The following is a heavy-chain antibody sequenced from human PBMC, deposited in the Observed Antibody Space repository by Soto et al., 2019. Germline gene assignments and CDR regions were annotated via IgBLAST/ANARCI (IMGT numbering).Heavy chain of an antibody. D-gene: IGHD1-26*01. Sequence: QVQLVQSGAEVKKPGSSVKVSCKVSGGSFDSYTITWVRQAPGQGLEWMGGIIPIFGTTNYAQKFQGRLTITADGFTSAAYMELSSLTPEDTAVYFCARGPLYDPESGIYWYFDVWGRGTLVTVS. CDR3: ARGPLYDPESGIYWYFDV. CDR2: IIPIFGTT. J-gene: IGHJ2*01. V-gene: IGHV1-69*01. CDR1: GGSFDSYT.